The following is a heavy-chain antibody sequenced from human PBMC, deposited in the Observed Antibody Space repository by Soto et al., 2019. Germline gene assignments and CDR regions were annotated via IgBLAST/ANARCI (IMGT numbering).Heavy chain of an antibody. CDR2: MNPNSGNT. J-gene: IGHJ6*03. D-gene: IGHD3-16*01. Sequence: QVQLVQSGAEVKKPGASVKVSCKASGYTFTSYDINWVRQATGQGLEWMGWMNPNSGNTGYAQKFQGRVTMTRNTSISTAYMELSSLRSEDTAVYYCASGLSANYYYYMDVWGKGTTFTVSS. CDR3: ASGLSANYYYYMDV. V-gene: IGHV1-8*01. CDR1: GYTFTSYD.